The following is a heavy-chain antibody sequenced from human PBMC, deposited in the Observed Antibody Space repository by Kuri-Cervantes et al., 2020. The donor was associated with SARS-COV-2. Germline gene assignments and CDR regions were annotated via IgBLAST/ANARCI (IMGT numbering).Heavy chain of an antibody. J-gene: IGHJ4*02. CDR3: ARGGRSYYDFWSGYYTFDY. D-gene: IGHD3-3*01. CDR1: GFTFSSYW. V-gene: IGHV3-7*01. Sequence: LSLTCAASGFTFSSYWMSWVRQAPGRGLNWVADIKEDGSEKCFVDSVRGRLTISRDNAKNSLYLQMNSLRAEDTAVYYCARGGRSYYDFWSGYYTFDYWGQGSLVTVSS. CDR2: IKEDGSEK.